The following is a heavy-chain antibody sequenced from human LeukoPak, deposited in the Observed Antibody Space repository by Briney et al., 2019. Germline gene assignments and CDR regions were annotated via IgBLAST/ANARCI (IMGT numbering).Heavy chain of an antibody. V-gene: IGHV4-4*07. J-gene: IGHJ5*02. D-gene: IGHD5-18*01. CDR1: GGSISSYY. CDR2: IYTSGST. Sequence: SETLSLTCTVSGGSISSYYWSWIRQPAGKGLEWIGRIYTSGSTNYNPSLKSRVTMSIDTSKNQFSLKLSSVTAADTAVYYCARSRTAMATEGWFDPWGQGTLVTVSS. CDR3: ARSRTAMATEGWFDP.